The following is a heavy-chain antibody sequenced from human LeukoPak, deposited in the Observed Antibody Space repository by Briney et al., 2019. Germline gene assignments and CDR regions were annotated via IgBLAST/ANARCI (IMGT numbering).Heavy chain of an antibody. Sequence: GASVKVSCKASGYTFTSYYMHWVRQAPGQGLEWMGIINPSGGSTSYAQKFQGRVTMTRDTSTSTAYMELSSLRSEDTAVYYCARKEGSQQLVPPGFDYWGQGTLVTVSS. J-gene: IGHJ4*02. CDR2: INPSGGST. V-gene: IGHV1-46*01. CDR3: ARKEGSQQLVPPGFDY. CDR1: GYTFTSYY. D-gene: IGHD6-13*01.